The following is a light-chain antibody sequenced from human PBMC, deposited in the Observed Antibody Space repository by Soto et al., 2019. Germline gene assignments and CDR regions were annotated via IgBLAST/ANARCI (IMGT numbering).Light chain of an antibody. CDR2: DNN. Sequence: QSVLTQPPSVSAAPGQTVTISCSGSSSNIGSNSVSWYQQLPGTAPKLLIYDNNKRPSGIPDRFSGSKSGTSATLGSTGLQTGDEADYYCGTWDSSLSVVVIGGGTKLTVL. CDR1: SSNIGSNS. J-gene: IGLJ2*01. CDR3: GTWDSSLSVVV. V-gene: IGLV1-51*01.